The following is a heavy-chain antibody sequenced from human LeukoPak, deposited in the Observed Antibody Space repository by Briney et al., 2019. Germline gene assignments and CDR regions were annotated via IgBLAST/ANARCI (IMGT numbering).Heavy chain of an antibody. J-gene: IGHJ4*02. Sequence: SETLSLTCTVSGGSISNYYWSWIRQPPGKGLEWIGYISYSGSTNYNPSLKSRVTISVDTSKNQFSLKLSSVTAADTAVYYCARHAMGSSWYYDYWGQGTLGTVSS. CDR3: ARHAMGSSWYYDY. V-gene: IGHV4-59*08. CDR1: GGSISNYY. CDR2: ISYSGST. D-gene: IGHD6-13*01.